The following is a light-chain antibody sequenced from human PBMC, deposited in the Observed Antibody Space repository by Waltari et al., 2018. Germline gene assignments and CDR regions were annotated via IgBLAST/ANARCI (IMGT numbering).Light chain of an antibody. V-gene: IGKV3-20*01. CDR3: QKYGKLPAT. CDR2: DAS. J-gene: IGKJ1*01. CDR1: QSVSKY. Sequence: EIVLTQSPGTLSLSPGERATLSCRASQSVSKYLAWYQQRPGQAPRLLIYDASIRATGIPDRFRGSGSGTDFSLTSSRLEPEDFAVYYCQKYGKLPATFGQGTKVESK.